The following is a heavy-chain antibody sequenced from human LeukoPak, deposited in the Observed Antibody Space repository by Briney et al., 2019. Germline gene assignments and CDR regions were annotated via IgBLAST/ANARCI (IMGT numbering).Heavy chain of an antibody. V-gene: IGHV1-69*01. CDR1: GGTFSSYA. CDR3: ARASYCSSTSCYIEYFQH. Sequence: GSSVKVSSKASGGTFSSYAISWVRQAPGQGLEWMGGIIPIFGTANYAQKFQGRVTITADESTSTAYMELSSLRSEDTAVYYCARASYCSSTSCYIEYFQHWGQGTLVTVSS. J-gene: IGHJ1*01. D-gene: IGHD2-2*02. CDR2: IIPIFGTA.